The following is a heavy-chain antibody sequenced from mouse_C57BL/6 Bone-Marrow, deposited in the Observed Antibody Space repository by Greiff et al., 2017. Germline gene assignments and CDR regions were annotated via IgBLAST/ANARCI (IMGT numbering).Heavy chain of an antibody. CDR2: ISSGGDYI. CDR3: TRDLDYGSSYAMDY. CDR1: GFTFSSYA. Sequence: EVMLVESGEGLVKPGGSLKLSCAASGFTFSSYAMSWVRQTPEKRLEWVAYISSGGDYIYYADTVKGRFTISRDNARNTLYLQMSSLKSEDTAMYYCTRDLDYGSSYAMDYWGQGTSVTVSS. D-gene: IGHD1-1*01. J-gene: IGHJ4*01. V-gene: IGHV5-9-1*02.